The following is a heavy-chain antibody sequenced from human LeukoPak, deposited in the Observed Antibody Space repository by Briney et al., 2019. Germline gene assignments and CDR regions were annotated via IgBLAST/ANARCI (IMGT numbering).Heavy chain of an antibody. CDR2: ISYDGSNK. Sequence: GGSLRLSCAASGFIFSNYAMHWVRQAPGKGLEWVAVISYDGSNKYYADSVKGRFTISRDNSKNTLYLQMNSLRAGDTAVYYCAKPHFDDWGQGTLVTVSS. J-gene: IGHJ4*02. CDR3: AKPHFDD. CDR1: GFIFSNYA. V-gene: IGHV3-30*04.